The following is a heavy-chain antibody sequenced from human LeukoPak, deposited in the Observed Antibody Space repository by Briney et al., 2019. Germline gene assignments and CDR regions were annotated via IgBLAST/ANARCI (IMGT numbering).Heavy chain of an antibody. CDR3: ARETSGWYVYYFGY. D-gene: IGHD6-19*01. Sequence: PSETLSLTRTVSGGSISSSSYYWGWIRQPPGKGLEWIGSIYYSGSTYYNPSLKSRVTISVDTSKNQFSLKLSSVTAADTAVYYCARETSGWYVYYFGYWGQGTLVTVSS. J-gene: IGHJ4*02. CDR1: GGSISSSSYY. CDR2: IYYSGST. V-gene: IGHV4-39*07.